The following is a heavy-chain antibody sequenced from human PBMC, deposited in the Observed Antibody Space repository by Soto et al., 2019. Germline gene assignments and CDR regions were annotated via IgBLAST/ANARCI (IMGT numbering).Heavy chain of an antibody. D-gene: IGHD7-27*01. CDR2: IYYSGST. CDR1: GVAIGTDSYY. V-gene: IGHV4-39*01. J-gene: IGHJ4*02. CDR3: ARHLNWDFDY. Sequence: PSETLSLTCTVSGVAIGTDSYYGGCLRQPPEKGLEWIWTIYYSGSTYYNPSLKSRVTISVDTSKNQFFLRLSSVTAADTAVYYCARHLNWDFDYWGQG.